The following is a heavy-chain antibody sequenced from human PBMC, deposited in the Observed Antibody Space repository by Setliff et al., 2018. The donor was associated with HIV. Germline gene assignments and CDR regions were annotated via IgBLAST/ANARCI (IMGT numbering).Heavy chain of an antibody. CDR2: IYYRGSA. CDR1: GGSITTTNYY. D-gene: IGHD3-10*01. Sequence: SETLSLTCTVSGGSITTTNYYWRWVRQSPGKGLEWIGVIYYRGSAYYNLSLQSRVTLSVDTSKNSFSLHLTSVTAADTAVYFCARARGPPLPVLDFWGPGTLVTVSS. CDR3: ARARGPPLPVLDF. J-gene: IGHJ4*02. V-gene: IGHV4-39*07.